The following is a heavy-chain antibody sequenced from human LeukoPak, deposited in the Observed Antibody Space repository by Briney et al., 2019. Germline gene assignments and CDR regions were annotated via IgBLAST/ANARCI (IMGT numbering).Heavy chain of an antibody. J-gene: IGHJ4*02. V-gene: IGHV3-15*01. CDR1: GFTFSNAW. Sequence: GGSLRLSCAASGFTFSNAWMSWVRQAPGKGLEWVGRIKSKTDGGTTDYAAPVKGRFTISRDDSKNTLYLQMNGLKTEDTAVYYCAKDRPNYYGSNGHYYKLNGDCWGQGTLVTVSS. CDR3: AKDRPNYYGSNGHYYKLNGDC. CDR2: IKSKTDGGTT. D-gene: IGHD3-22*01.